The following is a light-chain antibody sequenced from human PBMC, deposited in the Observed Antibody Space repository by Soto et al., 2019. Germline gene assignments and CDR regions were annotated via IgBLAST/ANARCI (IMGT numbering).Light chain of an antibody. V-gene: IGKV3-20*01. CDR1: QSVSSNY. Sequence: EIVLTQSPGTLSLSPGERATLSCRASQSVSSNYLAWYQQKPGQTPRLLIYGASSRATGIPDRFSGSGSGTDVTLTISRREPEDFAVYCCQQYGSSPYTFGQGTKLEIK. CDR3: QQYGSSPYT. CDR2: GAS. J-gene: IGKJ2*01.